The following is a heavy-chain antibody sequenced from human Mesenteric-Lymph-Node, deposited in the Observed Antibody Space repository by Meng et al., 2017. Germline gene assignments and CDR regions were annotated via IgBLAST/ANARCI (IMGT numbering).Heavy chain of an antibody. CDR1: GYTFTSSD. CDR2: MNPNSGNT. V-gene: IGHV1-8*01. Sequence: ASVKVSCKASGYTFTSSDINWVRQATGQGLEQMAWMNPNSGNTGYAQKFQGRVTITRNTSISTAYMELSSLRSEDTAVYYCAKDGRDGYNLDWFDPWGQGNLV. J-gene: IGHJ5*02. D-gene: IGHD5-24*01. CDR3: AKDGRDGYNLDWFDP.